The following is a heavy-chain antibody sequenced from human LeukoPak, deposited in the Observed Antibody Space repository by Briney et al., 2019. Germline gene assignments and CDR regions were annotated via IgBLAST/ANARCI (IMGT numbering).Heavy chain of an antibody. CDR3: ARDGTYYDILTGYYAFDY. J-gene: IGHJ4*02. Sequence: GGSLRLSCAASGFTVSSNYMSWVRQAPGKGLEWVSVIYSGGSTYYADSVKGRFTISRDNAKNSLYLQMNSLRAEDTAVYYCARDGTYYDILTGYYAFDYWGQGTLVTVSS. V-gene: IGHV3-53*01. CDR2: IYSGGST. CDR1: GFTVSSNY. D-gene: IGHD3-9*01.